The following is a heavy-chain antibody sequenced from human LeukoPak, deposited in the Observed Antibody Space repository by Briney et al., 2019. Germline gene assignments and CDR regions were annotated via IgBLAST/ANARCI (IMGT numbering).Heavy chain of an antibody. D-gene: IGHD3-10*01. CDR3: AKVLGGRAGYFDY. CDR2: IRYDGSNK. CDR1: GFTFSSYG. V-gene: IGHV3-30*02. J-gene: IGHJ4*02. Sequence: GGSLRLSCAASGFTFSSYGMHWVRQAPGKGLEWVAFIRYDGSNKYYADSVKGRFTISRDNSKNTLYLQMNSLRAEDTALYYCAKVLGGRAGYFDYWGQGTLVTVSS.